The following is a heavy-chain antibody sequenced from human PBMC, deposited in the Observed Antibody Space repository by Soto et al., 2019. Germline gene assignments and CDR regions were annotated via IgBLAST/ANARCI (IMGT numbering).Heavy chain of an antibody. CDR2: IIPIFGPA. CDR3: ATGSFTSTGGRIGYHYNAMDV. CDR1: GGTFSSHS. V-gene: IGHV1-69*13. Sequence: SVKVSCKSSGGTFSSHSMNWVRQAPGQGLEWMGGIIPIFGPANFAKKFQGRVTITADESTTTAYMELSSLTSEDTAVYYCATGSFTSTGGRIGYHYNAMDVWGQGTTVTVSS. J-gene: IGHJ6*02. D-gene: IGHD1-1*01.